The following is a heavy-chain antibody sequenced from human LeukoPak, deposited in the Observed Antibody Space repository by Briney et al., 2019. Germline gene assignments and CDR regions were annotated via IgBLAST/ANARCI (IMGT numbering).Heavy chain of an antibody. V-gene: IGHV3-20*04. J-gene: IGHJ6*03. CDR2: LTWNAGST. CDR3: ASATLYDSSGYYYYYYYYMDV. D-gene: IGHD3-22*01. CDR1: GFNFDDYG. Sequence: GGSLRLSCAASGFNFDDYGMSWVRQAPGKGLEWVSALTWNAGSTGYADSVKGRFIISRDNAKNSLYLQMNSLRAEDTAVYYCASATLYDSSGYYYYYYYYMDVWGKGTTVTVSS.